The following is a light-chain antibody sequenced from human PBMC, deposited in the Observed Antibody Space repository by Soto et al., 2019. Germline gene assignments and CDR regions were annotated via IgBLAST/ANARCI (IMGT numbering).Light chain of an antibody. CDR2: DAS. Sequence: EIVLTQSPATLSLSPGERATLSCRSPQSVSTFLAWYQQKPGQAPRLLIYDASKRATGIPTSFSGSGSGTDFTLTISSLEPEDFAVDYCQQRINWPLTFGGGTKVEIK. CDR3: QQRINWPLT. V-gene: IGKV3-11*01. J-gene: IGKJ4*01. CDR1: QSVSTF.